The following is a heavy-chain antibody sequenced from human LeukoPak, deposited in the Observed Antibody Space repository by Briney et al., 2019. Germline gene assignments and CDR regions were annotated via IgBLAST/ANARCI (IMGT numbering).Heavy chain of an antibody. D-gene: IGHD7-27*01. CDR3: VRFPGDGVEFDY. J-gene: IGHJ4*02. CDR1: GFTFSSYS. CDR2: SRNKRNSYTT. V-gene: IGHV3-72*01. Sequence: GGSLRLSCGASGFTFSSYSMNWVRQAPGKGLEWVARSRNKRNSYTTVYAASVEGRFTISRDDSKNSLYLQMNSLTTEDTAVYYCVRFPGDGVEFDYWGQGTLVTVSS.